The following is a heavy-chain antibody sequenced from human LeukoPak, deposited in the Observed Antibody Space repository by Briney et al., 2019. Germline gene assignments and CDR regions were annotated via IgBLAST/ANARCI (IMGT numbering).Heavy chain of an antibody. CDR3: ASQGVLAATHDAFDI. CDR1: GFTFSSYW. V-gene: IGHV3-7*05. J-gene: IGHJ3*02. D-gene: IGHD2-15*01. Sequence: GGSLRLSCAASGFTFSSYWMRWVRQAPGKGLEWVANIKQDGSGTYYVDSVKGRFTISRDNAKNSLYLQMNGLRAEDTAVYYCASQGVLAATHDAFDIWGQGTMVTVSS. CDR2: IKQDGSGT.